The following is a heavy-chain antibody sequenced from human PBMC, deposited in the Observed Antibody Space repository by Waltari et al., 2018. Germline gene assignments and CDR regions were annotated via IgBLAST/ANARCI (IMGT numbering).Heavy chain of an antibody. J-gene: IGHJ6*02. CDR1: GFTFSSYA. V-gene: IGHV3-30*02. CDR2: IGYDGNNK. D-gene: IGHD3-16*01. CDR3: AKGGVFYYSMDV. Sequence: QVQLVESGGGVVQPGRSLRLSCSASGFTFSSYAMHWVRQAPGKGLGGVAVIGYDGNNKYYADSVKGRFTISRDNSKNTLYLQIKSLGLEDTAMYYCAKGGVFYYSMDVWGQGTTVTVSS.